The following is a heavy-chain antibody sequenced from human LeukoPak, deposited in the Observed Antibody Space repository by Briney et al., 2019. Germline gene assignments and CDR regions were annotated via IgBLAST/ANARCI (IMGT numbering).Heavy chain of an antibody. J-gene: IGHJ1*01. D-gene: IGHD6-19*01. CDR3: AKDPAVAVTAEYFQH. CDR1: GFTFTSYA. Sequence: GGSLRPSSAASGFTFTSYAMSWVRQAPGKGLEWVSAISGSGGSTYYAGSVKGRFTISRDNSKNTLYLQMNSLRAEDTAVYYCAKDPAVAVTAEYFQHWGQGTLVTVSS. V-gene: IGHV3-23*01. CDR2: ISGSGGST.